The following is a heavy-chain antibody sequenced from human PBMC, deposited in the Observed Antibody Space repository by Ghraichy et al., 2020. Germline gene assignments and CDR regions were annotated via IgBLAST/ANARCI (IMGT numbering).Heavy chain of an antibody. CDR2: ISAYNGNT. V-gene: IGHV1-18*01. CDR1: GYTFTSYG. CDR3: ARAGPTIGNSGRVNDY. D-gene: IGHD4-23*01. Sequence: ASVKVSCKASGYTFTSYGISWVRQAPGQGLQWMGWISAYNGNTNYAQKLQGRVTMTTDTSTSTAYMELRSLRSDDTAVYYCARAGPTIGNSGRVNDYWGQGTLVTVSS. J-gene: IGHJ4*02.